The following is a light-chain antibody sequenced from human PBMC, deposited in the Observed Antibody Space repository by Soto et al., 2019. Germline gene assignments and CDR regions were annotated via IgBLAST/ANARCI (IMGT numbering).Light chain of an antibody. J-gene: IGKJ2*01. V-gene: IGKV3-20*01. CDR3: KQYGTPPDN. CDR2: GTS. Sequence: EIVLTQSPGTLSLSPGERATLSCRASQSVSNRHIGWYQQKPGQAPMLLIYGTSRSVTGIPTRFSGSGSGTDFTLTISRLEPEDFAVYYCKQYGTPPDNFGQGTKLEIK. CDR1: QSVSNRH.